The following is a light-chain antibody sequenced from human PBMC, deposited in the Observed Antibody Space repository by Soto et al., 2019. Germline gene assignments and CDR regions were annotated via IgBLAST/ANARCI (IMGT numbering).Light chain of an antibody. CDR2: DAS. CDR3: QQYNTYST. V-gene: IGKV1-5*01. CDR1: QSISHW. Sequence: DIQMTQSPSTLSASVGDRVTITCRASQSISHWLAWYQQKPGGAPKLLIYDASNLEGGVPSRFSGSGSGTEFTLTISSLQPDDFATYYCQQYNTYSTFGQGTKVDI. J-gene: IGKJ1*01.